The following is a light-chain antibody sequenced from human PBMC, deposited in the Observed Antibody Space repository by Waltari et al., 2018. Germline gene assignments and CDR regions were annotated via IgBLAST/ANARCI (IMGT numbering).Light chain of an antibody. Sequence: EIVLTQSPATLSLSPGDRATLSCRASQTVRTYLAWYQQKPGQAPRLLIFDASSRAPGIPAKFSGSGSGTDFTLTVSNLEPEDFAVYYCQQRSNWPYTFGQGTRVEIK. CDR3: QQRSNWPYT. J-gene: IGKJ2*01. CDR2: DAS. CDR1: QTVRTY. V-gene: IGKV3-11*01.